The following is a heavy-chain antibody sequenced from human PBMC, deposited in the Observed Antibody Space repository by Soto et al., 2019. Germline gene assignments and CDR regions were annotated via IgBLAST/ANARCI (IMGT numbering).Heavy chain of an antibody. D-gene: IGHD3-22*01. V-gene: IGHV4-30-2*01. CDR2: IYHSGST. CDR3: ARAANYYDRSGYPQYYFDY. Sequence: SETLSLTCAVSGGSISSGGYSWSWIRQPPGKGLEWIGYIYHSGSTYYNPSLKSRVTISVDRSKNQFSLKLSSVTAADTAVYYCARAANYYDRSGYPQYYFDYWGQGTLVTVSS. CDR1: GGSISSGGYS. J-gene: IGHJ4*02.